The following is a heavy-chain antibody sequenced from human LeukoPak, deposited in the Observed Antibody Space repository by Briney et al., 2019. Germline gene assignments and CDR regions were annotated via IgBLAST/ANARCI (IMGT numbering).Heavy chain of an antibody. CDR1: GGSISSYY. CDR2: IYYSGST. D-gene: IGHD6-13*01. V-gene: IGHV4-59*01. CDR3: ARDAAAGTLGAFDI. Sequence: SETLSLTCTVSGGSISSYYWSWIRQPPGKGLEWIGYIYYSGSTNYNPSLKSRVTISVDTSKSQFSLKLSSVTAADTAVYYCARDAAAGTLGAFDIWGQGTMVTVSS. J-gene: IGHJ3*02.